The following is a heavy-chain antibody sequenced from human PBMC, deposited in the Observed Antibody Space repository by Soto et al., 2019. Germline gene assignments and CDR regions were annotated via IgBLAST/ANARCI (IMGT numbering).Heavy chain of an antibody. Sequence: SETLSLTCAVSGGSISSGGYSWSWIRQPPGKGLEWIGYIYYSGNTNYSPSLKSRVTISVDPSKNQFSLKLSSVTAAATAVYYCARHRRPGSGNWYGLYSWGLGTLVTVSSGKCTLSLTCTVLGENFQHWGQGTLVTVSS. D-gene: IGHD6-13*01. CDR2: IYYSGNT. V-gene: IGHV4-30-2*01. CDR3: ARHRRPGSGNWYGLYSWGLGTLVTVSSGKCTLSLTCTVLGENFQH. J-gene: IGHJ1*01. CDR1: GGSISSGGYS.